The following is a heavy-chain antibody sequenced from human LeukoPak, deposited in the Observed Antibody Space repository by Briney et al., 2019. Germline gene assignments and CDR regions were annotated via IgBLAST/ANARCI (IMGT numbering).Heavy chain of an antibody. Sequence: PGGSLRLSCAASGFTFSSYEMNWVRQAPGKGLEWVSYISSSGSTIYYADSVKGRFTISRDNAKNSVYLDMNNLRVDDTGVYYCSGRDSSRSPWAYWGQGTLVSVSS. CDR1: GFTFSSYE. CDR3: SGRDSSRSPWAY. CDR2: ISSSGSTI. J-gene: IGHJ4*02. D-gene: IGHD2-2*01. V-gene: IGHV3-48*03.